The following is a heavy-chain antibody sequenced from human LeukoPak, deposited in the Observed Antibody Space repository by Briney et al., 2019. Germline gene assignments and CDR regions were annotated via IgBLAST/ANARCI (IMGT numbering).Heavy chain of an antibody. CDR1: GFTFSSYS. CDR2: ISSSSSTI. CDR3: ARGVLGITGTTGGD. V-gene: IGHV3-48*04. Sequence: PGGSLRLSCAASGFTFSSYSMNWVRQAPGKGLEWVSYISSSSSTIYYADSVKGRFTISRDNAKNSLYLQMNSLRAEDTAVYYCARGVLGITGTTGGDWGQGTLVTVSS. D-gene: IGHD1-20*01. J-gene: IGHJ4*02.